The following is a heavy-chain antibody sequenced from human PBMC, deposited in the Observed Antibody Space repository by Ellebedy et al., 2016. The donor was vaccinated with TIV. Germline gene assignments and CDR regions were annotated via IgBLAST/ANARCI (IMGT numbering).Heavy chain of an antibody. Sequence: GESLKISCAASGITFNNSTMNWVRQAPGKGLEWVSYIRNTGNTRYYAASVKGRFTISRDNAKNSLYLQMNSLRDEDTAVYYCARPRISIKNFFYYGMDVWGQGTTVTVSS. CDR3: ARPRISIKNFFYYGMDV. V-gene: IGHV3-48*02. J-gene: IGHJ6*02. D-gene: IGHD3-10*01. CDR2: IRNTGNTR. CDR1: GITFNNST.